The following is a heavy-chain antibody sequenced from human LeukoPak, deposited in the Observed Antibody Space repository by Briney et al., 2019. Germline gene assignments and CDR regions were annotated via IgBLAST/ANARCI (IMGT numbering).Heavy chain of an antibody. CDR2: INPNSGGT. CDR1: GYTFTGYY. J-gene: IGHJ3*02. D-gene: IGHD3-22*01. V-gene: IGHV1-2*02. Sequence: GASVKVSCKASGYTFTGYYMHWVRQVPGQGLEWMGWINPNSGGTKYAQKFQGRVTMTRDTSISTAYMELNRLRSDDTAVYYCARDTYYPYYYDSSGYYYGAFDIWGQGTMVTVSS. CDR3: ARDTYYPYYYDSSGYYYGAFDI.